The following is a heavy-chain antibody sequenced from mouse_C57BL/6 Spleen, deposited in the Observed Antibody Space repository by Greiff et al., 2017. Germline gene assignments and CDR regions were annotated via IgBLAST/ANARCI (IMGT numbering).Heavy chain of an antibody. V-gene: IGHV14-1*01. CDR2: IDPEDGDT. Sequence: EVKLVESGAELVRPGASVKLSCTASGFNIKDYYMHWVKQRPEQGLEWIGRIDPEDGDTEYAPKFQGKATMTANTSSNTAYLQLSSLTSEDTAVYYCTTSYYGSSYGYFDYWGQGTTLTVSS. CDR1: GFNIKDYY. CDR3: TTSYYGSSYGYFDY. J-gene: IGHJ2*01. D-gene: IGHD1-1*01.